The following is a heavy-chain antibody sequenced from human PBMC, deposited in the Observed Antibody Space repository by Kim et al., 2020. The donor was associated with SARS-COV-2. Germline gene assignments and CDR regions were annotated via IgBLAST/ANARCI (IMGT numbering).Heavy chain of an antibody. CDR3: AKDQMAAVYCFDY. D-gene: IGHD6-13*01. J-gene: IGHJ4*01. V-gene: IGHV3-33*06. Sequence: YAGSMKVRFASSRDNSKNTLCLEMHSLRAEDTAVCYCAKDQMAAVYCFDYWGQGTLVTVSS.